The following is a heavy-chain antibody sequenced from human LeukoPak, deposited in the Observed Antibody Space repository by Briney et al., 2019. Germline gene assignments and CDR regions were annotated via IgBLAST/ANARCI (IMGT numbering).Heavy chain of an antibody. V-gene: IGHV4-59*11. Sequence: SETLSLTCAVSGDSFSSHYRTWIRQSPGTGLEWIGYISHIGRTNYNPSLKSRVTISIDTSKNQFSLKLRSVTAADTAVYYCARDLVTVTKGFDIWGQGTMVSVSS. CDR1: GDSFSSHY. CDR3: ARDLVTVTKGFDI. CDR2: ISHIGRT. J-gene: IGHJ3*02. D-gene: IGHD4-17*01.